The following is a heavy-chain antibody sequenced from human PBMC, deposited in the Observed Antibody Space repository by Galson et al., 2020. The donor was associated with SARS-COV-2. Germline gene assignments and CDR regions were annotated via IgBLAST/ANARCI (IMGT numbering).Heavy chain of an antibody. D-gene: IGHD6-19*01. Sequence: GGSLRLSCAASGFTFSSYAMHWVRQAPGKGLEWVAVISYDGSNKYYADSVKGRFTISRDNSKNTLYLQMNSLRAEDTAVYYCATERAAVAGTIFDYWGQGTLVTVSS. V-gene: IGHV3-30*04. CDR3: ATERAAVAGTIFDY. J-gene: IGHJ4*02. CDR1: GFTFSSYA. CDR2: ISYDGSNK.